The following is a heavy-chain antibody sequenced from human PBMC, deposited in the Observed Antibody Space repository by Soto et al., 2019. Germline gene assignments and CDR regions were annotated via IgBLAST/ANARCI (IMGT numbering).Heavy chain of an antibody. Sequence: QVQLQESGPGLVNPSETLSLTCSVSGGSVSSHYWSWVRQPAGKGLEWIGRIYISGNTNYNPSFKSRVTMSVDTSKNQVSLRLSSVTAADTAVYYCARELKPYNSGWYFTLSWGQGTLVTVSS. D-gene: IGHD6-19*01. CDR3: ARELKPYNSGWYFTLS. V-gene: IGHV4-4*07. J-gene: IGHJ5*02. CDR1: GGSVSSHY. CDR2: IYISGNT.